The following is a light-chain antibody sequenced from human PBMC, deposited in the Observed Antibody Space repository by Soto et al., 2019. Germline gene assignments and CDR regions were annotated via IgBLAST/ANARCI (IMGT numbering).Light chain of an antibody. CDR1: QSVSNNY. Sequence: EIVLTQSPGSLSLSPGERATLSCRASQSVSNNYLAWYQQKPGQAPRLLIYGASNMATGIPDRFSGSGSGTDFTLTISRLEPEDSAVYYCQQYGDSPLTFGGGTKVDIK. CDR2: GAS. J-gene: IGKJ4*01. CDR3: QQYGDSPLT. V-gene: IGKV3-20*01.